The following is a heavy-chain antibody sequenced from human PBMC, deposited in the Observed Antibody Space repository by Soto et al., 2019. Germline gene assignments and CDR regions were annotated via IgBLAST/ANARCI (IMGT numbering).Heavy chain of an antibody. CDR2: VYNSGST. Sequence: LSLPFPFSFFSLRLNYWTWVRQPPGKGLEWIGYVYNSGSTNYNPSLKSRVTISEDTSKSQFSLKVNSMTAADTAVYYCARYRREAVAGYTLDNWGQGILVTVSS. CDR1: FFSLRLNY. CDR3: ARYRREAVAGYTLDN. J-gene: IGHJ4*02. D-gene: IGHD6-13*01. V-gene: IGHV4-59*01.